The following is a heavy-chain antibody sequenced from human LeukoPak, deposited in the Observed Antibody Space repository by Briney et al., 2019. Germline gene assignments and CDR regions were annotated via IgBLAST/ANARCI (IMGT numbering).Heavy chain of an antibody. J-gene: IGHJ4*02. CDR1: GFTFSSSA. D-gene: IGHD2-21*02. V-gene: IGHV3-23*01. CDR3: AKDRSPTYCGGDCYGYIDY. CDR2: ISGSGGST. Sequence: PGGSLRLSCAASGFTFSSSAMSWVRQAPGKGLEWVSAISGSGGSTYYADSVKGRFTISRDNSKNTLYLQMNSLRAEDTAVYYCAKDRSPTYCGGDCYGYIDYWGQGTLVTVSS.